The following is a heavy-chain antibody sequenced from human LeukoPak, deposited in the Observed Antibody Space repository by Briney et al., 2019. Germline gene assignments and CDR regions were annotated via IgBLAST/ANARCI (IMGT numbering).Heavy chain of an antibody. V-gene: IGHV3-23*01. Sequence: GGSLRLSCEASGFTFSSYGITWVRQAPGKGLEWVSGISGSSGNIYYADSVRGRFTISRDNSKNTLYLHMNSLRTEDTAVYFCAKGSKAVLFTRDHYMDVWGKGTTVTISS. CDR2: ISGSSGNI. J-gene: IGHJ6*03. CDR3: AKGSKAVLFTRDHYMDV. D-gene: IGHD6-19*01. CDR1: GFTFSSYG.